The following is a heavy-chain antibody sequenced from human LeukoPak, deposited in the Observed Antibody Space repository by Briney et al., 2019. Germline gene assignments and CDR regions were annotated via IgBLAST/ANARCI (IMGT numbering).Heavy chain of an antibody. D-gene: IGHD3-22*01. CDR2: ISYDGSNK. CDR3: AKAVNSVYDSSGPI. V-gene: IGHV3-30*18. Sequence: GGSLRLSCAASGFTFSSYSMNWVRQAPGKGLEWVAVISYDGSNKYYADSVKGRFTISRDNSKNTLYLQMNSLRAEDTAVYYCAKAVNSVYDSSGPIWGQGTMVTVSS. CDR1: GFTFSSYS. J-gene: IGHJ3*02.